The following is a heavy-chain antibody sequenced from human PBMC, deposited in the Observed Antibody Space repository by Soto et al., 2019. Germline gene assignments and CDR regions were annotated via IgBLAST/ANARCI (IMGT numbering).Heavy chain of an antibody. CDR3: GRGNSYYYAMDV. CDR2: TYYRSKWFN. Sequence: PSQTLSLTCAISGDSVSSNSAAWNWIRQSPSRGLEWLGRTYYRSKWFNEYAVSVKSRISINPDTSGNQFSLQLNSVTPEDTAVYYCGRGNSYYYAMDVWGQGTTVTVSS. CDR1: GDSVSSNSAA. J-gene: IGHJ6*02. V-gene: IGHV6-1*01.